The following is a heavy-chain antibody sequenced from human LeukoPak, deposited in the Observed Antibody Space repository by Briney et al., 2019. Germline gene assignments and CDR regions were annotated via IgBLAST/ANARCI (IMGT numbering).Heavy chain of an antibody. CDR1: GYSFTSYW. CDR2: IYPGDSDT. J-gene: IGHJ6*04. D-gene: IGHD3-9*01. V-gene: IGHV5-51*01. Sequence: HGESLKISCKGSGYSFTSYWIGWVRQMPGKGLEWMGIIYPGDSDTRYSPSFQGQVTISAGKSISTAYLQWSSLKASDTAMYYCARQGDILTGYYYYYGMDVWGKGTTVTVSS. CDR3: ARQGDILTGYYYYYGMDV.